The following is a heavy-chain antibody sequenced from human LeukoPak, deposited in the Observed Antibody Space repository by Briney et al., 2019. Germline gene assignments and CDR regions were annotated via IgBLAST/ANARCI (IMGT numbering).Heavy chain of an antibody. CDR3: ARVGGYCSSTSCYDWYFDL. CDR1: GGSISSYY. CDR2: IYYSGST. Sequence: PSETLSLTCTVSGGSISSYYWSWIRQPPGKGLEWIGYIYYSGSTNYNPSLKSRVTISVDTSKNQFSLKLSSVTAADTAVYYCARVGGYCSSTSCYDWYFDLWGRGTLVTVSS. J-gene: IGHJ2*01. V-gene: IGHV4-59*01. D-gene: IGHD2-2*01.